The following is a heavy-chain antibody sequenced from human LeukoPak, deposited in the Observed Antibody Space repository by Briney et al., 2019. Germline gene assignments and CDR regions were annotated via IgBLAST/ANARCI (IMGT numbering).Heavy chain of an antibody. D-gene: IGHD4-17*01. Sequence: ASVKVSCKVSGYTLTELSMRWVRQAPGKGLEWMGGFDPEDGETIYAQKFQGRVTMTEDTSTDTAYMELSSLRSEDTAVYYCATDSGHGDYVVFDYWGQGTLVTVSS. CDR1: GYTLTELS. V-gene: IGHV1-24*01. J-gene: IGHJ4*02. CDR2: FDPEDGET. CDR3: ATDSGHGDYVVFDY.